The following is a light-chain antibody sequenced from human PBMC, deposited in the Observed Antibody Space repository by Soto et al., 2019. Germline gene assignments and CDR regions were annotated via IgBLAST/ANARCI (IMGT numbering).Light chain of an antibody. Sequence: EMVLTQSPGTLSLSPGERATLSCRASQSVISSYFAWYQQKPGQAPRLLIYGASSRVTGIPDRFSGSGSGTDFTLTISRLEPEDSAVDYCQQYGSSPPYTFGQGTKLEIK. CDR3: QQYGSSPPYT. V-gene: IGKV3-20*01. J-gene: IGKJ2*01. CDR1: QSVISSY. CDR2: GAS.